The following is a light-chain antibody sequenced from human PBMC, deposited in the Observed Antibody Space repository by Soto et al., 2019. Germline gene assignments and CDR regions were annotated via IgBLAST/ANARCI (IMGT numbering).Light chain of an antibody. CDR2: DVS. Sequence: ETVMTQSPATLSVSPGERATLSCRASQSVSSNLAWYQQKPGQAPRLLIYDVSNRATGIPARFSGSGSGTDFTLTISSLEPEDFAVYYCQQRDYWQVTFGQGTRLEIK. J-gene: IGKJ5*01. CDR3: QQRDYWQVT. CDR1: QSVSSN. V-gene: IGKV3-11*01.